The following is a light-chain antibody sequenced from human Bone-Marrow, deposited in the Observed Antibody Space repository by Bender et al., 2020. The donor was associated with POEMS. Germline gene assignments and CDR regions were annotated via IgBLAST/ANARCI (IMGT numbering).Light chain of an antibody. Sequence: LTQPPSVSVAPGQTASIICGENIDWKAVHCYQQHPDKAPKLMIYDVSYRPSGISNRFSGSKSANTASLTISGLQIEDEADYYCSSYTSSTLRVVFGGGTKLTVL. CDR2: DVS. V-gene: IGLV2-14*01. CDR3: SSYTSSTLRVV. CDR1: NIDWKA. J-gene: IGLJ2*01.